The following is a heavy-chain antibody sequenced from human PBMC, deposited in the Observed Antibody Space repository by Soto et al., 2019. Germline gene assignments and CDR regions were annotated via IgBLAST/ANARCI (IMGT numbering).Heavy chain of an antibody. Sequence: GASVKVSCKASGGTFSSYAISWVRQAPGQGLEWMGGIIPIFGTANYAQKSQGRVTITADESTSTAYMELSSLRSEDTAVYYCARDLGSPRYYYDSSGVFDYWGQGTLVTVSS. D-gene: IGHD3-22*01. V-gene: IGHV1-69*13. CDR2: IIPIFGTA. J-gene: IGHJ4*02. CDR3: ARDLGSPRYYYDSSGVFDY. CDR1: GGTFSSYA.